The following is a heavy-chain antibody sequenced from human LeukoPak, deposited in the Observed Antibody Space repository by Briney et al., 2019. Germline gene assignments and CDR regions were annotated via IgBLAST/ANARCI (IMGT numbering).Heavy chain of an antibody. CDR2: IDPNSGGT. J-gene: IGHJ4*02. Sequence: ASVKVSCKASGYTFTDYYLHWVRQAPGQGLEWMGWIDPNSGGTNYAQKFQGRVSLTRDTSISTAYMELSSLTSDDTAVYYCAGGFSSSEYWGQGTLVTVSS. V-gene: IGHV1-2*02. CDR1: GYTFTDYY. CDR3: AGGFSSSEY. D-gene: IGHD6-6*01.